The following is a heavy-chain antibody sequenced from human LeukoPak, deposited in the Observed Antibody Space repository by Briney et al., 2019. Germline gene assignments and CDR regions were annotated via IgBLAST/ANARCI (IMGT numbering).Heavy chain of an antibody. Sequence: SETLSLTCTVSGGSISSFYWSWIRQPPGKGLEWIGYIYYSGSTNYNPSLKSRVTISVDTSKNQFSLKLSSVTAADTAVYYCARAYDDYANFDYWGQGTLVTVSS. D-gene: IGHD4-17*01. CDR3: ARAYDDYANFDY. CDR1: GGSISSFY. J-gene: IGHJ4*02. V-gene: IGHV4-59*01. CDR2: IYYSGST.